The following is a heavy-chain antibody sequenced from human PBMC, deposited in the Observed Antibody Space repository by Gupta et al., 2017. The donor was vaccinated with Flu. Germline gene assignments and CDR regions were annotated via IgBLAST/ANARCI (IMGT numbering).Heavy chain of an antibody. CDR3: VKDLLAATDNVVY. CDR2: ISKSGDKE. J-gene: IGHJ4*02. CDR1: GVTLASDP. V-gene: IGHV3-64D*06. D-gene: IGHD1-1*01. Sequence: EVQLVQSGGGLVQPGGSLRLSCLGTGVTLASDPMHWVRQAPGKGLEYVSEISKSGDKEYYVDSGRGRFTVSRDNSQNMVYLQMSSLGTEDTAVYYCVKDLLAATDNVVYWGQGTRVTVS.